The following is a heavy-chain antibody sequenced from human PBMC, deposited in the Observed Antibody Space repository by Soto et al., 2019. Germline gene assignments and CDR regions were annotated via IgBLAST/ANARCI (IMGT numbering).Heavy chain of an antibody. Sequence: PETLCLTCAVYGGSFGGYDGSWFRQPPGKGLEWIGEINHSGSTNYNPSPKSRVTISVDTSKNQFSLKLSSVTAADTAVYYCARGSPAWSSSGSYYVHATINYFDYWGQGTLVTVSS. D-gene: IGHD1-26*01. J-gene: IGHJ4*02. CDR1: GGSFGGYD. V-gene: IGHV4-34*01. CDR2: INHSGST. CDR3: ARGSPAWSSSGSYYVHATINYFDY.